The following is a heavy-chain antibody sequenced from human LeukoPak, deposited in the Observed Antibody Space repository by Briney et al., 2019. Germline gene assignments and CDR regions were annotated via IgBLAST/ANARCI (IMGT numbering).Heavy chain of an antibody. CDR2: IYSGGAT. Sequence: GGSLRLSCAASRFLVSRNYMTWVRQSPGKGLEWVSIIYSGGATYYADSVKGRFTISRDFSKNTLYLQMNSLRAEDTAVYYCARARGYSSGFDYWGQGTLVTVSS. CDR3: ARARGYSSGFDY. CDR1: RFLVSRNY. V-gene: IGHV3-53*01. J-gene: IGHJ4*02. D-gene: IGHD6-19*01.